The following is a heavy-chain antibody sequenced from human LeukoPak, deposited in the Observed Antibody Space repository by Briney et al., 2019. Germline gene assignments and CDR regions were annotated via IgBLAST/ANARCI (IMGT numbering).Heavy chain of an antibody. D-gene: IGHD3-10*01. CDR3: AKGMYYYGSGSLTSMDV. CDR1: GFTFSSYA. CDR2: TGGSGGST. J-gene: IGHJ6*03. Sequence: GGSLRLSCAASGFTFSSYAMSWVRQAPGKGLEWVSATGGSGGSTYYADSVKGRFTISRDKSKNTLYLQMNSLRAEDTAVYYCAKGMYYYGSGSLTSMDVWGKGTTVTVSS. V-gene: IGHV3-23*01.